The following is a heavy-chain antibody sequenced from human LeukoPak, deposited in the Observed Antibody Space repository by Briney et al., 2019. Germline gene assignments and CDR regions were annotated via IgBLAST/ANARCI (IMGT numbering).Heavy chain of an antibody. CDR2: INWNGGST. D-gene: IGHD2-2*02. J-gene: IGHJ6*03. CDR1: GFTFDDYG. Sequence: GGSLRLSCAASGFTFDDYGMCWVRHAPGKGLEWVSHINWNGGSTGYADSVKGRFTISRDNAKNSLYLQMNSLRAEDTALYYCARVGCSSTSCYIGPYYYYYYMDVWGKVITVTVSS. CDR3: ARVGCSSTSCYIGPYYYYYYMDV. V-gene: IGHV3-20*04.